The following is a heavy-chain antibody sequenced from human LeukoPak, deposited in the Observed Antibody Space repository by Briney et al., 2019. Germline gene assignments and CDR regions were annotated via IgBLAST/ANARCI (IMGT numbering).Heavy chain of an antibody. D-gene: IGHD6-6*01. CDR1: GGTFSSYA. Sequence: PVKVSCKASGGTFSSYAISWVRQAPGQGLEWMGRIIPILGIANYAQKFQGRVTITADKSTSTAYMELSSLRSEDTAVYYCARSYSSSSFYWFDPWGQGTLVTVSS. CDR2: IIPILGIA. J-gene: IGHJ5*02. CDR3: ARSYSSSSFYWFDP. V-gene: IGHV1-69*04.